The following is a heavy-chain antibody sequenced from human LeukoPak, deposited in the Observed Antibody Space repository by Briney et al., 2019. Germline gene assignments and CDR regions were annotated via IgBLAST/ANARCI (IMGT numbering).Heavy chain of an antibody. Sequence: SETLSLTCTVSGGSISSSGYYWGWIRQPPGKGLEWIGSIFYSGTTYYNPSLKSRVTISVDTSKNQFSLKLSSVTAADTAVYYCVSSYYYDSSGYSYFDYWGQGTLVTVSS. CDR1: GGSISSSGYY. V-gene: IGHV4-39*01. D-gene: IGHD3-22*01. CDR3: VSSYYYDSSGYSYFDY. CDR2: IFYSGTT. J-gene: IGHJ4*02.